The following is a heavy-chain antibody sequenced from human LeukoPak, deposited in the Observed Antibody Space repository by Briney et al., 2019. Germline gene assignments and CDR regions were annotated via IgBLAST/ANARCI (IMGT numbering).Heavy chain of an antibody. CDR1: GFTFSGYW. Sequence: GGSLRLSCAASGFTFSGYWMSWVRQAPGKGLEWVANINHAGSEKYYVDSVKGRFTISGDNAKNSLYLQLNSLRVEDTAVYYCTRNWYLTSYGMDVWGQGTTVTVSS. CDR2: INHAGSEK. J-gene: IGHJ6*02. CDR3: TRNWYLTSYGMDV. D-gene: IGHD3-9*01. V-gene: IGHV3-7*05.